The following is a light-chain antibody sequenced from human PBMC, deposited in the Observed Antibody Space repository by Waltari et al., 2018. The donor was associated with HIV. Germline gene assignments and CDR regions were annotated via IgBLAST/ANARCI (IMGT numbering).Light chain of an antibody. V-gene: IGKV2-28*01. CDR1: QSLLHNNGHNY. CDR2: LAS. Sequence: DIAMIQSPDSLAVSPGEPASISCRSSQSLLHNNGHNYLDWYIQRPGQAPELLIYLASRRASGVPDRIADSGSGTDFILKISRVEPEDVGVYYCMHGQQTPVFGQGTQVEV. J-gene: IGKJ1*01. CDR3: MHGQQTPV.